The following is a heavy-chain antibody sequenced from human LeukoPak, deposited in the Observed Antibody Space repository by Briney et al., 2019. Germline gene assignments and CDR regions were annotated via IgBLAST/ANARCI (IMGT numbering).Heavy chain of an antibody. CDR3: ARARYYDILTGLYYFDY. CDR1: GYTFASYD. CDR2: MNPNSGNT. V-gene: IGHV1-8*01. D-gene: IGHD3-9*01. J-gene: IGHJ4*01. Sequence: ASVKVSCKASGYTFASYDINWVRQAAGQGLEWMGWMNPNSGNTGYAQKFQGRVTMTRNTSISTAYMELSSLRSEDTAVYYCARARYYDILTGLYYFDYWAHGTLVTVSS.